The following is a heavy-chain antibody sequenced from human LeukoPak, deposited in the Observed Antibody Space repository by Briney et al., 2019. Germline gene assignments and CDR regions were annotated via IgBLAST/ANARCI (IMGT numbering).Heavy chain of an antibody. CDR2: TSSSGSTI. D-gene: IGHD2-15*01. CDR3: ARDRYFGDIVVVVGY. Sequence: GGSLRLSCAASGFTFSDYYMSWIRQAPGKGLEWVSYTSSSGSTIYYADSVKGRFTISRDNAKNSLYLQMNSLRAEDTAVYYCARDRYFGDIVVVVGYWGQGTLVTVSS. V-gene: IGHV3-11*04. CDR1: GFTFSDYY. J-gene: IGHJ4*02.